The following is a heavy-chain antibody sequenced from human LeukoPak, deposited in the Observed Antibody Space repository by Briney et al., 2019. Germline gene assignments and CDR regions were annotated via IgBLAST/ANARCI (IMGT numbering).Heavy chain of an antibody. CDR3: ARGNDFLNCYQYYFYF. J-gene: IGHJ4*02. V-gene: IGHV4-4*02. CDR1: GGSISSSNW. CDR2: IYHRGST. D-gene: IGHD3-3*01. Sequence: SETLSLTCAVSGGSISSSNWWSWVRQPQGKGLEWIGEIYHRGSTNYSSSLKSRVTISVEKCKNRFPLKMSTVTAAATAVYFFARGNDFLNCYQYYFYFLGQGTLVTVSS.